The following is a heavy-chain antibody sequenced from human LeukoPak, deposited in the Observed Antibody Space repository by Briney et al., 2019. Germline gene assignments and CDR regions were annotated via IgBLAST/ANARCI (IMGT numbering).Heavy chain of an antibody. Sequence: SSVKVSCKASGGTFRSYAISWVRQAPGQGLEWMGGIIPIFGTANYAQKFQGRVTITADESTSTAYMELSSLRSEDTAVYYCAGDCGGDCYSPEPDAFDIWGQGTMVTVSS. CDR1: GGTFRSYA. V-gene: IGHV1-69*01. CDR3: AGDCGGDCYSPEPDAFDI. J-gene: IGHJ3*02. D-gene: IGHD2-21*01. CDR2: IIPIFGTA.